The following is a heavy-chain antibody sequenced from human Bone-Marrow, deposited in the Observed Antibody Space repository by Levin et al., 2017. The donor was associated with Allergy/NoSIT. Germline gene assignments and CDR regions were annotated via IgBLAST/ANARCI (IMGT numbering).Heavy chain of an antibody. CDR1: GFTFSDFY. Sequence: GGSLRLSCAASGFTFSDFYVSWIRQAPGKRLEWVSYISSGSSYISYADSVKGRFTISRDNAKNSLYLQMNSLRGEDTAVYYCARFLAAARNYYYGMDVWGQGTTVTVSS. CDR3: ARFLAAARNYYYGMDV. CDR2: ISSGSSYI. V-gene: IGHV3-11*03. D-gene: IGHD6-13*01. J-gene: IGHJ6*02.